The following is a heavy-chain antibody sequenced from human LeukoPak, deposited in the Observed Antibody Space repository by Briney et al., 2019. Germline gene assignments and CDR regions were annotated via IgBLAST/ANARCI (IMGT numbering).Heavy chain of an antibody. J-gene: IGHJ4*02. D-gene: IGHD1-1*01. CDR2: IYHSGST. CDR3: ARDWNRYAY. Sequence: SETLSLTCTVSGYSISSGYYWGWIRQPPGKGLEWIGFIYHSGSTYYNPSLKSRVTISVDTSKNQFSLYLDSVTAADTAVYYCARDWNRYAYWGQGTLVTVSS. V-gene: IGHV4-38-2*02. CDR1: GYSISSGYY.